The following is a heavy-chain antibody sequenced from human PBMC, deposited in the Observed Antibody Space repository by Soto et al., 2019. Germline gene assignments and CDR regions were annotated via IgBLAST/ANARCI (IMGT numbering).Heavy chain of an antibody. D-gene: IGHD2-8*01. Sequence: TLSLAFTVAGGSISSGGYYWSWIRQHPGKGLEWIGYIYYSGSTYYNPSLKSRVTISVDTSKNQFSLKLSSVTAADTAVYYCAREALTCTNGVCYAQYFDYWGQGTLVTVSS. J-gene: IGHJ4*02. V-gene: IGHV4-31*03. CDR2: IYYSGST. CDR3: AREALTCTNGVCYAQYFDY. CDR1: GGSISSGGYY.